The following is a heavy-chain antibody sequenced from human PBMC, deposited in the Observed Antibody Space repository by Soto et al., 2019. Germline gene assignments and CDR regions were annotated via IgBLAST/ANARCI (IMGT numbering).Heavy chain of an antibody. Sequence: EVQLLESGGGLVQPGGSLRLFCAASGFTFSNYAMTWVRQAPGKGLEWVSSLTGDGRTFYVDTVKGRFTISRDNSKSTLYLQMKSLGAEDTAVYYCARPDKFNSHSSGWANRFDYWGQGTLVTVSA. CDR3: ARPDKFNSHSSGWANRFDY. CDR2: LTGDGRT. J-gene: IGHJ4*02. D-gene: IGHD6-19*01. CDR1: GFTFSNYA. V-gene: IGHV3-23*01.